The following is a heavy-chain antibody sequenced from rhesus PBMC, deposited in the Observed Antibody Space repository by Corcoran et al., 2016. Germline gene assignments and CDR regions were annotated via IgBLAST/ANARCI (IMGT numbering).Heavy chain of an antibody. CDR3: ARELTWFFDY. CDR2: IYGSSTST. Sequence: QVQLQESGPGVVKPSETLSLTCAVSGGSISDSYRWSWIRQPPGTGLEWIGYIYGSSTSTNYNPSCKSRVTMSKDTSKNQFSLKLSSVTAADTAGYYCARELTWFFDYWGQGVLVTVSS. CDR1: GGSISDSYR. J-gene: IGHJ4*01. V-gene: IGHV4S10*01. D-gene: IGHD1-38*01.